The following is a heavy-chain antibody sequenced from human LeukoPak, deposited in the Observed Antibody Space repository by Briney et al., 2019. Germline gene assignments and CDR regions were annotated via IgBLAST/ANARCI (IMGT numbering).Heavy chain of an antibody. Sequence: ASVKVSCKATGYTFTSYAMHWVRQAPGQRLEWMGWINAGNGNTKYSQKFQGRVTITRDTSASTAYMELSSLRSEDTAVYYCASIYCSGGSCAHNWFDPWGQGTLVTVSS. CDR2: INAGNGNT. J-gene: IGHJ5*02. D-gene: IGHD2-15*01. CDR3: ASIYCSGGSCAHNWFDP. CDR1: GYTFTSYA. V-gene: IGHV1-3*01.